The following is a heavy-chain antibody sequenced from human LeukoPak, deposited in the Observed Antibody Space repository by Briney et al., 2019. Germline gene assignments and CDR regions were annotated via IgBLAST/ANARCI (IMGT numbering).Heavy chain of an antibody. D-gene: IGHD4-17*01. CDR3: AQGQGAYGDLRGLFDY. CDR1: GGAFSSSA. J-gene: IGHJ4*02. CDR2: IIPIFGTP. Sequence: SVKVSCKASGGAFSSSALSWVRQAPGQGLEWMGGIIPIFGTPNYAQKFQGRVTITTDESTSTAYMEVSSLRSEDTAVYYCAQGQGAYGDLRGLFDYWGQGTLVTVSS. V-gene: IGHV1-69*05.